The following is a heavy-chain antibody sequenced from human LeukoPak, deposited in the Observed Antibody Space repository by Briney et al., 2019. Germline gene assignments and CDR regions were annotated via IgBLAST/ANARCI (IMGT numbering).Heavy chain of an antibody. CDR1: GFTFSSFG. D-gene: IGHD3-3*02. Sequence: GGSLRLSCVASGFTFSSFGMHWVRQAPGKGLEWVAFIRYDGTSQYYADSMKGRFTISRDNSRNMLYSEMNSLRAEDTAVYYCAKISSHWGQGTLVTVSS. CDR3: AKISSH. CDR2: IRYDGTSQ. J-gene: IGHJ4*02. V-gene: IGHV3-30*02.